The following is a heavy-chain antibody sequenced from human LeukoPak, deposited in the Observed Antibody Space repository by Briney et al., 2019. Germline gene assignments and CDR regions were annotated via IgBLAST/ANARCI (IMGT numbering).Heavy chain of an antibody. J-gene: IGHJ5*02. V-gene: IGHV3-30*02. CDR3: ARDFGVGANWFDP. CDR1: GFTFSSYG. CDR2: IRYDGSNK. Sequence: PGGSLRLSCAASGFTFSSYGMHWVRQAPGKGLEWVAFIRYDGSNKYYADSVKGRFTISRDNSKNTLYLQMNSLRAEDTAVYYCARDFGVGANWFDPWGQGTLVTVSS. D-gene: IGHD1-26*01.